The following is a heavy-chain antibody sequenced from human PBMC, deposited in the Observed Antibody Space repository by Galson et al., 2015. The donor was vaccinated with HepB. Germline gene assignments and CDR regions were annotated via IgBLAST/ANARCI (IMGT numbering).Heavy chain of an antibody. V-gene: IGHV3-30-3*01. J-gene: IGHJ6*02. CDR3: ARDVCVLYDFCGGYGMDV. CDR2: ISYDGSNK. D-gene: IGHD3-3*01. Sequence: SLRLSCAASGFTFSSYAMHWVRQAPGKGLEWVAVISYDGSNKYYADSVKGRFTISRDNSKNTLYLQMNSLRAEDTAVYYCARDVCVLYDFCGGYGMDVWGQGTTVTVSS. CDR1: GFTFSSYA.